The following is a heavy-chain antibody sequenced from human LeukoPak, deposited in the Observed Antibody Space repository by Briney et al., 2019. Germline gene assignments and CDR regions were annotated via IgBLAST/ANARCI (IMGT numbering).Heavy chain of an antibody. V-gene: IGHV3-53*01. Sequence: GGSLRLSCAASGFIVNNKYMTWVRQAPGKGLEWVSLIYNDGRTYYADSVKGRCTISRDNSKNTLYLQMNSLRVEDTAVYYCARGLFLSGYLDAFDIRGQGTVVTVSS. CDR1: GFIVNNKY. J-gene: IGHJ3*02. CDR3: ARGLFLSGYLDAFDI. CDR2: IYNDGRT. D-gene: IGHD3-22*01.